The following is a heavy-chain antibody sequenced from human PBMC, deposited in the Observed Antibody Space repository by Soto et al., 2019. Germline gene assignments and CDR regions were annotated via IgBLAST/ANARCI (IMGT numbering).Heavy chain of an antibody. D-gene: IGHD6-13*01. J-gene: IGHJ4*02. CDR2: ISAYNGNT. CDR1: GYTFTSYG. CDR3: ARGGVSSSWSLSFGY. Sequence: ASVKVCCKASGYTFTSYGISWVRQAPGQGLEWMGWISAYNGNTNYAQKLQGRVTMTTDTSTSTAYMELRSLRSDDTAVYYCARGGVSSSWSLSFGYWGQGTLVTVSS. V-gene: IGHV1-18*04.